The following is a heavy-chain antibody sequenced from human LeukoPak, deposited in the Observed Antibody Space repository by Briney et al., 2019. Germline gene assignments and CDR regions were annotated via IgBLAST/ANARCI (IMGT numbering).Heavy chain of an antibody. CDR3: ARGAVP. J-gene: IGHJ4*02. D-gene: IGHD4-17*01. CDR2: INQDGSQK. Sequence: GGSLRLSCAASGLTFSIYWMSWVRQAPGKGLEWVANINQDGSQKYYVDSVRGRFTISRDNAKNSLYLQMNSLRAEDTAVYYCARGAVPWGQGTLVTVSS. V-gene: IGHV3-7*01. CDR1: GLTFSIYW.